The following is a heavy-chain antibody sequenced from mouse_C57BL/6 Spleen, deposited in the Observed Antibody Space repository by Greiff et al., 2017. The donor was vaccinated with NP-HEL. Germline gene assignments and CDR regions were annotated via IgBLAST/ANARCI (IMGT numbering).Heavy chain of an antibody. D-gene: IGHD4-1*01. CDR3: ARDPKTGTERGPYFDY. CDR2: ISDGGSYT. Sequence: EVKLVESGGGLVKPGGSLKLSCAASGFTFSSYAMSWVRQTPEKRLEWVATISDGGSYTYYPDNVKGRFTISRDNAKNNLYLQMSHLKSEDTAMYYCARDPKTGTERGPYFDYWGRGTTLTVSS. CDR1: GFTFSSYA. J-gene: IGHJ2*01. V-gene: IGHV5-4*01.